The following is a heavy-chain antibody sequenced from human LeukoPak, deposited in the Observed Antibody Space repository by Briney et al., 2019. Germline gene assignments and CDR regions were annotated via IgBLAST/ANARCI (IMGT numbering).Heavy chain of an antibody. D-gene: IGHD3-22*01. CDR2: IGTAGDT. CDR1: GFTFNNYD. J-gene: IGHJ4*02. V-gene: IGHV3-13*01. CDR3: ARVKRYKYDSSGYFVGFFDS. Sequence: GGSLRLACAASGFTFNNYDMHWVRQPPGKSLEWVSGIGTAGDTYYSDSVKGRFTISRDGAKNSLDLQMNTLRAGDTAVYHCARVKRYKYDSSGYFVGFFDSWGQGTLVSVSS.